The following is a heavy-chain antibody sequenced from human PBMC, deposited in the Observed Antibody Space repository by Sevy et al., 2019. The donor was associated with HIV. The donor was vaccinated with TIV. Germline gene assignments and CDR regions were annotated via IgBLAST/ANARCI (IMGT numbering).Heavy chain of an antibody. D-gene: IGHD3-16*01. CDR2: IVVGSDVT. CDR1: GFTFSSSA. CDR3: AAEDMTTFGGHLPVFDI. V-gene: IGHV1-58*01. J-gene: IGHJ3*02. Sequence: ASVKVSCKTSGFTFSSSAVQWVRQVRGQRLEWIGWIVVGSDVTNYAQNFQERVTISRDVSTKTVYMDLTSLGSEDTAVYYCAAEDMTTFGGHLPVFDIWGQGTMVTVSS.